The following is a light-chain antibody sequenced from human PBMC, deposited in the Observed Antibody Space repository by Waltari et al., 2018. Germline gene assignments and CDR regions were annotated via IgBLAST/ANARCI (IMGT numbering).Light chain of an antibody. Sequence: EIVLTKSPATLSVSPGERATHSCRASQSVTSNVAWYQQKPGQAPRLLIYAPSTRATGIPARFSGSGSGTEFTLTISSMQSEDFAVYYCQQYNNWLYTFGQGTKLEIK. V-gene: IGKV3-15*01. J-gene: IGKJ2*01. CDR1: QSVTSN. CDR2: APS. CDR3: QQYNNWLYT.